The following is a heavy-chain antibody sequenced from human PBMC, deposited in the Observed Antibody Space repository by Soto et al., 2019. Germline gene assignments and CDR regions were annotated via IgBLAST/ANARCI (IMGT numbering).Heavy chain of an antibody. Sequence: QVQLVQSGAEVKKPGASVKVSCKASGGTFSSYAISWVRQAPGQGLEWMGGIIPIFGTANYAQKFQGRVTITADESTRTAYMELSSLRSEDTAVYYCARVPGTPRLNSFFDYLGQGTLVTVSS. CDR3: ARVPGTPRLNSFFDY. J-gene: IGHJ4*02. D-gene: IGHD6-13*01. CDR1: GGTFSSYA. CDR2: IIPIFGTA. V-gene: IGHV1-69*01.